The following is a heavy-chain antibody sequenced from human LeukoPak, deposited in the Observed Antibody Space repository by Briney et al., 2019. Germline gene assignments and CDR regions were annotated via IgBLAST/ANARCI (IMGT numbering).Heavy chain of an antibody. CDR1: GFTFSSYS. D-gene: IGHD1-26*01. V-gene: IGHV3-21*04. CDR2: ISSSSSYI. J-gene: IGHJ4*02. Sequence: PGGSLRLSCAASGFTFSSYSMNWVRQAPGKGLEWVSSISSSSSYIYYADSVKGRFTISRDTAKNTLYLQMNSLRAEDTAVYYCARDGRSGSFDKWGQGTLVSVSS. CDR3: ARDGRSGSFDK.